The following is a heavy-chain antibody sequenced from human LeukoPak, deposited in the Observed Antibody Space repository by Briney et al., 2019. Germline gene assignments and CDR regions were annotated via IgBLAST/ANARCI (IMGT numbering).Heavy chain of an antibody. V-gene: IGHV1-8*03. CDR3: ARIHDFWSAFAH. J-gene: IGHJ5*02. D-gene: IGHD3-3*01. CDR1: GYTFSSYD. Sequence: EASVKVSCKASGYTFSSYDINWVRQATGQGLEWVGWMNPDSGSTSYAQRFQGRVTITRDTSTSTVYLELSSLKSEDTAVYYCARIHDFWSAFAHWGQGTLVTVSS. CDR2: MNPDSGST.